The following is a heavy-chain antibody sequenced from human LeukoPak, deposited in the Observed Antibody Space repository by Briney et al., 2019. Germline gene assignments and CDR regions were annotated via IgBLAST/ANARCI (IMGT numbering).Heavy chain of an antibody. CDR1: GYTFTGYY. D-gene: IGHD6-19*01. Sequence: GASVKVSCRASGYTFTGYYMHWVRQAPGQGLEWMGWINPNSGGTNYAQKFQGRVTMTRDTSISTAYMELSRLRSDDTAVYYCARDGSAGLYYFDYWGQGTLVTVSS. J-gene: IGHJ4*02. CDR3: ARDGSAGLYYFDY. V-gene: IGHV1-2*02. CDR2: INPNSGGT.